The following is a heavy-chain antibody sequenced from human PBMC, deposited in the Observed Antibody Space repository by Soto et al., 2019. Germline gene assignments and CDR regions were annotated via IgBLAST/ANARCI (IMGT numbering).Heavy chain of an antibody. CDR1: GGTFNTYT. CDR3: SIGSWSAETFDI. CDR2: IIPMLTVT. D-gene: IGHD2-2*01. J-gene: IGHJ3*02. V-gene: IGHV1-69*02. Sequence: QVHLVPSGAKVKTPGSSVKVSCKAAGGTFNTYTLIWVRQAPGHGLEWMGRIIPMLTVTNSAQKFQGRVTLTADKSTGTAFMELTSLRSDDTAIYYCSIGSWSAETFDIWGQGTLVTVSS.